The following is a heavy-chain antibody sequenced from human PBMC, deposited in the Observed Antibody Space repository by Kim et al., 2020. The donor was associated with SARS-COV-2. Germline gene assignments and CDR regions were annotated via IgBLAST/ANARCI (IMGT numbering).Heavy chain of an antibody. J-gene: IGHJ6*02. V-gene: IGHV4-34*01. D-gene: IGHD4-17*01. Sequence: LKGRVTISVDTSKNQFSLKLSSVTAADTAVYYCARGLTVTTFYYYYGMDVWGQGTTVTVSS. CDR3: ARGLTVTTFYYYYGMDV.